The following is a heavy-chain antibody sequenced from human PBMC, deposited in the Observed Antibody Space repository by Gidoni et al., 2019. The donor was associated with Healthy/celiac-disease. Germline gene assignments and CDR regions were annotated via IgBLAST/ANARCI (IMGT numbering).Heavy chain of an antibody. D-gene: IGHD3-3*02. CDR2: ISWNSGSI. Sequence: EVQLVESGGGLVQPGRSLRLSCAASGFTFDDYAMHWVRQAPGKGLEWVSGISWNSGSIGYADAVKGRFTISRDNAKNSRYLQMNSLRAEDTALYYCAKDNSFMANDAFDIWGQGTMVTVSS. CDR1: GFTFDDYA. CDR3: AKDNSFMANDAFDI. V-gene: IGHV3-9*01. J-gene: IGHJ3*02.